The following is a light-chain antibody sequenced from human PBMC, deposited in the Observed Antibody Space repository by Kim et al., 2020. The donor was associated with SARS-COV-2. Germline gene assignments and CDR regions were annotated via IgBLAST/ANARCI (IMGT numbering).Light chain of an antibody. CDR1: QTISSN. V-gene: IGKV3-15*01. J-gene: IGKJ2*01. CDR2: GAS. Sequence: EIVLTQSPATLYVSPGERVTLSCRASQTISSNLAWYQQKPGQSPRLLIYGASTRATGIPDRFSGSGSGTEFTLTISSLRSEDVAVYFCQQYNNWPPDYTFGQGTKLEI. CDR3: QQYNNWPPDYT.